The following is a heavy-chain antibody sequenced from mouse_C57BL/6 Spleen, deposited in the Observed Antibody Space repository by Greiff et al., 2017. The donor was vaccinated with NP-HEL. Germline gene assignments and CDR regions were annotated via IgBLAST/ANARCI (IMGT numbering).Heavy chain of an antibody. CDR3: ARYYSNYASYYYAMDY. D-gene: IGHD2-5*01. J-gene: IGHJ4*01. Sequence: EVKLVESGPGLVKPSQSLSLTCSVTGYSITSGYYWNWIRQFPGNKLEWMGYISYDGSNNYNPSLKNRISITRDTSKNQFFLKLNSVTTEDTATYYCARYYSNYASYYYAMDYWGQGTSVTVSS. CDR2: ISYDGSN. V-gene: IGHV3-6*01. CDR1: GYSITSGYY.